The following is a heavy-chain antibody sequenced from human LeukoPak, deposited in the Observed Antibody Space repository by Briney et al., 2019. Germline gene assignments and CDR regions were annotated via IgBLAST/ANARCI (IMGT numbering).Heavy chain of an antibody. J-gene: IGHJ3*02. CDR2: IYYSGTT. CDR1: GGSISSSSYY. V-gene: IGHV4-39*07. CDR3: ARRRDAFDI. Sequence: SETLSLTCTVSGGSISSSSYYWGWIRQPPGKGLEWIGSIYYSGTTYYNPSLKRRVTKSVDASKIQFSLKLNSVTAADTAVYYCARRRDAFDIWGQGTMVTVSS.